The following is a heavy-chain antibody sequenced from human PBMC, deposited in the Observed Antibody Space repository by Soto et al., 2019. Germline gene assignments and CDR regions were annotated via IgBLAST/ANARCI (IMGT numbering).Heavy chain of an antibody. J-gene: IGHJ4*02. CDR3: ASGHDAYKVRY. V-gene: IGHV4-31*03. Sequence: QVQLQESGPGLVKPSQTLSLTCTVSGGSISSGGTGSYWTWIRQLPGKGLEWIGYIYYTGNTYYNPSLKSRPTISIDTSENQFSLKLTSVTAADTAVYFCASGHDAYKVRYWGQGTLVNVSS. CDR1: GGSISSGGTGSY. D-gene: IGHD1-1*01. CDR2: IYYTGNT.